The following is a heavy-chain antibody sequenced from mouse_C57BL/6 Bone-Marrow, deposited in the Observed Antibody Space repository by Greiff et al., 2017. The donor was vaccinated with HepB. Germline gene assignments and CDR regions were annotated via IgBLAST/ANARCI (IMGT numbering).Heavy chain of an antibody. CDR3: ASFYGSWYFDV. J-gene: IGHJ1*03. D-gene: IGHD1-1*01. CDR1: GFTFTDYY. CDR2: IRNKANGYTT. V-gene: IGHV7-3*01. Sequence: EVQLVESGGGLVQPGGSLSLSCAASGFTFTDYYMSWVRQPPGKALEWLGFIRNKANGYTTEYSASVKGRFTISRDNSQSILYLQMNALRAEDSATNYGASFYGSWYFDVWGTGTTVTVSS.